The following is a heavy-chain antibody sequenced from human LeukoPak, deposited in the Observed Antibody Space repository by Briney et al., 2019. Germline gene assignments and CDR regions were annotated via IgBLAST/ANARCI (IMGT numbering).Heavy chain of an antibody. CDR3: VREPAYTGTWWYPDL. D-gene: IGHD1-14*01. CDR2: IDPVGNT. V-gene: IGHV3-13*01. Sequence: PGGSLRLSCLTSGFTFSSYDMHWVRQATGEGLEWISAIDPVGNTWYSDSVKGRFTISRDNAKNALYLQMNSLRAADTAVYYCVREPAYTGTWWYPDLRGRGTLVTVSS. J-gene: IGHJ2*01. CDR1: GFTFSSYD.